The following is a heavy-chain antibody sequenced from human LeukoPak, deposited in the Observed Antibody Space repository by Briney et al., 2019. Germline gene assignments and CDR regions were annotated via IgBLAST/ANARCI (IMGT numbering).Heavy chain of an antibody. D-gene: IGHD6-19*01. Sequence: PSETLSLTCAVSGSSISGDYFWGWIPQPPGKGLEWIGTINHRGTSYYNPSLMSRVTMTLATSKNHFSLKLTSVTATDTAVYYSVRAAVDGPGHNAFDIWGQGTMVTVSS. CDR1: GSSISGDYF. CDR2: INHRGTS. J-gene: IGHJ3*02. CDR3: VRAAVDGPGHNAFDI. V-gene: IGHV4-38-2*01.